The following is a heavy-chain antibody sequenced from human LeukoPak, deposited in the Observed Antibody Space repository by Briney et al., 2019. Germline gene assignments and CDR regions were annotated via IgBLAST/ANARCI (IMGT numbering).Heavy chain of an antibody. CDR1: GFTFSSYA. CDR2: ISGSGGST. CDR3: AREMSGSGKNY. V-gene: IGHV3-23*01. J-gene: IGHJ4*02. Sequence: GGSLRLSCAASGFTFSSYAMSWVRQAPGKGLEWVSAISGSGGSTYYADSVKGRFSISRDNAKNSLYLHLNSLRAGDTAVYYCAREMSGSGKNYWGQGTLVAVSS. D-gene: IGHD3-10*01.